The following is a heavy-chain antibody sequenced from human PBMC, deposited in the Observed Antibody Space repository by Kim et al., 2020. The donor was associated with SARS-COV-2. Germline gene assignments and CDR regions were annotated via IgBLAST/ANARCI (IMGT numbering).Heavy chain of an antibody. D-gene: IGHD5-18*01. CDR3: ASSARGYSYGAFDY. CDR2: IYYSGST. CDR1: GGSISSGGYY. J-gene: IGHJ4*02. Sequence: SETLSLTCTVSGGSISSGGYYWSWIRQHPGKGLEWIGYIYYSGSTYYNPSLKSRVTISVDTSKNQFSLKLSSVTAADTAVYYCASSARGYSYGAFDYWGQGTLVTVSS. V-gene: IGHV4-31*03.